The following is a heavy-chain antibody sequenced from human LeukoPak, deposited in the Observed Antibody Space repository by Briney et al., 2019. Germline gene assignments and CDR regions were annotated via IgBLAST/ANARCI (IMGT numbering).Heavy chain of an antibody. CDR3: ASRSDIVATMY. CDR1: EFTFSDYY. V-gene: IGHV3-11*04. Sequence: GGSLRLSCAASEFTFSDYYMSWIRQAPGKGLEWVSYISYSGDTIHYADSVKGRFTVSRDNAKNSLYLQMNSLRAEDTAVYYCASRSDIVATMYWGQGTLVTVSS. J-gene: IGHJ4*02. D-gene: IGHD5-12*01. CDR2: ISYSGDTI.